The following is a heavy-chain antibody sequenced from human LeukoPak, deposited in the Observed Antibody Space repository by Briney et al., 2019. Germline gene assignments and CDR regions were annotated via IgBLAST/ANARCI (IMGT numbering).Heavy chain of an antibody. Sequence: SQTLSLTCTVSGGSISSGSYYWSWIRQPAGKGLEWIGRIYTSGSTNYNPSLKSRVTISVDTSKNQFSLKLSSVTAADTAVYYCARGGNLNHYDILTGRFDYWGQGTLVTVSS. CDR3: ARGGNLNHYDILTGRFDY. D-gene: IGHD3-9*01. J-gene: IGHJ4*02. CDR1: GGSISSGSYY. V-gene: IGHV4-61*02. CDR2: IYTSGST.